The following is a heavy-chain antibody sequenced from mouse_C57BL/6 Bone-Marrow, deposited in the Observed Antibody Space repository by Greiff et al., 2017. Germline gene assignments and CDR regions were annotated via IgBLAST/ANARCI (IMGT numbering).Heavy chain of an antibody. D-gene: IGHD3-2*02. CDR3: AREAGSTGYVRYFDY. V-gene: IGHV3-6*01. CDR1: GYSITSGYY. CDR2: ISYDDST. Sequence: VQLQQSGPGLVKPSPSLSLTCSVTGYSITSGYYWNWIRQFPGNQLEWMGYISYDDSTKYNTSLKNRISITRDPSKNQFFMKLNSVTTEETATYDCAREAGSTGYVRYFDYWGQGTTLTVSS. J-gene: IGHJ2*01.